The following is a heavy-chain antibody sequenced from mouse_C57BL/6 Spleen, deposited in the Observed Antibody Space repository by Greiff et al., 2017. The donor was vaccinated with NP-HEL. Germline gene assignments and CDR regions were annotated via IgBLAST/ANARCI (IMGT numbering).Heavy chain of an antibody. D-gene: IGHD2-1*01. Sequence: VQLQQSGAELVKPGASVKLSCTASGFNIKDYYMHWVKQRTEQGLEWIGRIDPEDGETKYAPEFQGKATITADTSSNTAYLQLSSLTSEDTAVYYCARGIYYGNSPFDYWGQGTLVTVSA. CDR2: IDPEDGET. CDR3: ARGIYYGNSPFDY. V-gene: IGHV14-2*01. CDR1: GFNIKDYY. J-gene: IGHJ3*01.